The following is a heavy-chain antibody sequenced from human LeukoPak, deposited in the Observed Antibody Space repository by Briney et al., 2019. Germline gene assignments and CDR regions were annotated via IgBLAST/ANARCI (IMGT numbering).Heavy chain of an antibody. Sequence: SVKVSCKASGGTFSSYAISWVRQAPGQGLEWMGRIIPILGIANYAQKFQGRVTITADKSTSTAYMELRSLRSDDTAVYYCARTGTGVMDVWGQGTTVTVSS. CDR3: ARTGTGVMDV. J-gene: IGHJ6*02. CDR2: IIPILGIA. CDR1: GGTFSSYA. V-gene: IGHV1-69*04. D-gene: IGHD1-1*01.